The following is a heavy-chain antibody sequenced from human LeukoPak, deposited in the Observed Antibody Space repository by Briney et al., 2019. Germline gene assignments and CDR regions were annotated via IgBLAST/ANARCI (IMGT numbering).Heavy chain of an antibody. J-gene: IGHJ4*02. CDR2: INPNGGGT. Sequence: ASVKVSCKASGYTFTGYYMHWVRQAPGQGLEWMGWINPNGGGTNYAQKFQGRVTMTRDTSISTAYMELSRLRSDDTAVYYCARGEVPAHYFDYWGQRTLVTVSS. V-gene: IGHV1-2*02. CDR3: ARGEVPAHYFDY. CDR1: GYTFTGYY.